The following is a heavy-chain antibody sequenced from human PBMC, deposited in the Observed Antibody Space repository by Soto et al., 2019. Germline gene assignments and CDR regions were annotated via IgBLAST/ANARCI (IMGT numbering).Heavy chain of an antibody. D-gene: IGHD6-13*01. CDR2: IYPGDSDT. CDR3: ARLPRSAAGRGGMDV. Sequence: GESLKISCKGSGYSFTSYWIGWVRQMPVKGLEWMGIIYPGDSDTRYSPSFQGQVTISADKSISTAYLQWSSLKASDTALYYCARLPRSAAGRGGMDVWGQGTTVTVSS. J-gene: IGHJ6*02. CDR1: GYSFTSYW. V-gene: IGHV5-51*01.